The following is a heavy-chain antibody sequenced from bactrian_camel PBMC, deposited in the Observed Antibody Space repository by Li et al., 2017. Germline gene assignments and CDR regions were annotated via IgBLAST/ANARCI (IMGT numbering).Heavy chain of an antibody. J-gene: IGHJ4*01. D-gene: IGHD1*01. V-gene: IGHV3S1*01. Sequence: HVQLVESGGGSVQPGGSLRPSCTSEYIDGTHCVGWFRQAPGKEREAVAVIYVGGLKTNYIDSVKGRFTISQDNAKNTVYLEMNSLQPEDTAMYYCASDGPTQEALCSYWASKRPREKSASWGQGTQVTVS. CDR3: ASDGPTQEALCSYWASKRPREKSAS. CDR2: IYVGGLKT. CDR1: EYIDGTHC.